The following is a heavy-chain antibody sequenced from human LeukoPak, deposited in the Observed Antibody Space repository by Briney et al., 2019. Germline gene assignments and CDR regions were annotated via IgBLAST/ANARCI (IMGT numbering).Heavy chain of an antibody. CDR3: ARGVATNRYYFDY. Sequence: ASVKASCKASGYTFTSYAMHWVRQAPGQRLEWMGWINAGNGNTKYSQKFQGRVTITRDTSASTAYMELSSLRSEDTAVYSCARGVATNRYYFDYWGQGTLVTVSS. J-gene: IGHJ4*02. V-gene: IGHV1-3*01. CDR1: GYTFTSYA. CDR2: INAGNGNT. D-gene: IGHD5-12*01.